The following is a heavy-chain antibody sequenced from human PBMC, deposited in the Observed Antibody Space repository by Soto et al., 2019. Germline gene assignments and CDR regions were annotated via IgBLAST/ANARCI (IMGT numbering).Heavy chain of an antibody. J-gene: IGHJ4*01. CDR3: AQKGRPPPDSDTAMVYYLDY. V-gene: IGHV3-23*01. CDR1: GLTFTNYP. CDR2: ISGSGGNT. D-gene: IGHD5-18*01. Sequence: EVQLLESGGGLVQPGGSLRLSCAASGLTFTNYPLTWVRQAPGKGLEWVSSISGSGGNTFYADSVKGRFTISRDNSKNTLYLNMNSLRAEDTAVYYCAQKGRPPPDSDTAMVYYLDYWGPGTLVTVSS.